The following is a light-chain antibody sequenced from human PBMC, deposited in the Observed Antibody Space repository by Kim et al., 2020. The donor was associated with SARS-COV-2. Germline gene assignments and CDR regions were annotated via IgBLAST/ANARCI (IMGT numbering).Light chain of an antibody. CDR3: CSYAGMYAWL. CDR1: RNVVSGYTY. Sequence: GRSATISCSRIRNVVSGYTYVSWYQHHPGEAPKLMFYDGNRRPSGVPERFAGTKSGNAASLTISVLQADDAADYYCCSYAGMYAWLFGGGTQLTVL. V-gene: IGLV2-11*01. CDR2: DGN. J-gene: IGLJ3*02.